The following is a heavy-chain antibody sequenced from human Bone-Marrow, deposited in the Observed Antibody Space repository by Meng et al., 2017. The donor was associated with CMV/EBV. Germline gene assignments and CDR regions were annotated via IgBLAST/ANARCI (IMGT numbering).Heavy chain of an antibody. CDR3: ARYGHSYYFDY. CDR1: GESFNDYF. Sequence: SETLSLTCAVYGESFNDYFWTWIRQPPGKGLEWIGEINHSGSTKYTPSLKSRVTISVDTSKNQFSLKLSSVTAADTAVYYCARYGHSYYFDYWGQGTLVTVSS. J-gene: IGHJ4*02. V-gene: IGHV4-34*01. D-gene: IGHD5-18*01. CDR2: INHSGST.